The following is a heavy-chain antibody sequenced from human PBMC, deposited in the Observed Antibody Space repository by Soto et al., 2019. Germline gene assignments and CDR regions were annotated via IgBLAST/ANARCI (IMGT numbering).Heavy chain of an antibody. Sequence: ASVKVSCKASGYTFPSYGIRRVRQAPGQGLEWRGWISAYNGNTNYAQNLHGRVTLTTDTSTRKAYMELSSLRSDDTAVYYCARDLFRDILNCGGDCYPRDYYGLDVWGQGTTVTVSS. V-gene: IGHV1-18*04. CDR3: ARDLFRDILNCGGDCYPRDYYGLDV. J-gene: IGHJ6*02. CDR1: GYTFPSYG. CDR2: ISAYNGNT. D-gene: IGHD2-21*02.